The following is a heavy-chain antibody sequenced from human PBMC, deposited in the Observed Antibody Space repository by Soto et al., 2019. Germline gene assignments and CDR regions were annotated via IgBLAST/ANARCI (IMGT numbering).Heavy chain of an antibody. CDR3: ARLTGDQVEGWLQVGG. J-gene: IGHJ4*02. Sequence: QVQLVQSGAEVKKPGSSVKVSCKASGGTFSSYAISWVRQAPGQGLEWMGGIIPIFGTANYAQKFQGRVTITADESTGTAYMELSSLRSEDTAVYYCARLTGDQVEGWLQVGGWGQGTLVTVSS. D-gene: IGHD5-12*01. V-gene: IGHV1-69*12. CDR1: GGTFSSYA. CDR2: IIPIFGTA.